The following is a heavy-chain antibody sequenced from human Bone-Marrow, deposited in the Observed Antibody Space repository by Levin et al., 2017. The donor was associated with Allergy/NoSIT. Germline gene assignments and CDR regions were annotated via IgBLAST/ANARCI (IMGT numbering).Heavy chain of an antibody. CDR2: ISGSGDST. Sequence: SCAASGFTFSNYVMSWVRQAPGKGLEWVSGISGSGDSTYDGDSVKGRVTISRDNSKNTLYLQMNSLRAEDTAVYYCAKDRDFYGSGSLRNWGQGTLVTVSS. J-gene: IGHJ4*02. CDR1: GFTFSNYV. D-gene: IGHD3-10*01. V-gene: IGHV3-23*01. CDR3: AKDRDFYGSGSLRN.